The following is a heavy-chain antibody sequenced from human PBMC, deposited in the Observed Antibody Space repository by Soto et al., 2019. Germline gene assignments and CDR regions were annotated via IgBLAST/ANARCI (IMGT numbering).Heavy chain of an antibody. CDR2: IIPIFGTA. CDR1: GYTFTKYG. CDR3: ARAWQYYYDSSGYYREHYYYGMDV. D-gene: IGHD3-22*01. J-gene: IGHJ6*02. V-gene: IGHV1-69*13. Sequence: GASVKVSCKASGYTFTKYGISWVRQAPGQGLEWMGGIIPIFGTANYAQKFQGRVTITADESTSTAYMELSSLRSEDTAVYYCARAWQYYYDSSGYYREHYYYGMDVWGQGTTVTVSS.